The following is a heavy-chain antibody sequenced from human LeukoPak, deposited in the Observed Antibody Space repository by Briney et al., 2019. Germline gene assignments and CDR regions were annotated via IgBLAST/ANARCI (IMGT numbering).Heavy chain of an antibody. D-gene: IGHD2-15*01. CDR1: GYTFTGYC. Sequence: ASVKVSCKASGYTFTGYCMHWVRQAPGQGLEWMGRINPNSGGTNYAQKFQGRVTMTRDTSISTAYMELSRLRSDDTAVYYCARFDCSGGSCYGKFDPWGQGTLVTVSS. CDR3: ARFDCSGGSCYGKFDP. CDR2: INPNSGGT. V-gene: IGHV1-2*06. J-gene: IGHJ5*02.